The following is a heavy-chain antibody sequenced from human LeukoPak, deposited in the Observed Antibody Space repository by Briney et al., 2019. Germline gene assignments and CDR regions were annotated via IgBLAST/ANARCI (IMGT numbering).Heavy chain of an antibody. D-gene: IGHD3-10*01. Sequence: TGGSLRLSCAASGFTFSSYAMHWVRQAPGKGLEWVAVISYDGSNKYYADSVKGRFTISRDNSKNTLYLQMNSLRAEDTAVYYCARDWAYYGSGSYYSYYYYYGMDVWGQGTTVTVSS. CDR1: GFTFSSYA. J-gene: IGHJ6*02. CDR2: ISYDGSNK. V-gene: IGHV3-30*04. CDR3: ARDWAYYGSGSYYSYYYYYGMDV.